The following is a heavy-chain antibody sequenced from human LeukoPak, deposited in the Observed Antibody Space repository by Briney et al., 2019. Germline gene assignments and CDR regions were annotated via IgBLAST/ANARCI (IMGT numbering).Heavy chain of an antibody. Sequence: RASVKVSCKASGGTFSSYAISWVRQAPGQGLEWMGGIIPIFGTANYAQKFQGRVTMTTDTSTSTAYMELRSLRSDDTAVYYCARIRLLGSSSRSDYWGQGTLVTVSS. CDR3: ARIRLLGSSSRSDY. CDR2: IIPIFGTA. CDR1: GGTFSSYA. D-gene: IGHD6-6*01. V-gene: IGHV1-69*05. J-gene: IGHJ4*02.